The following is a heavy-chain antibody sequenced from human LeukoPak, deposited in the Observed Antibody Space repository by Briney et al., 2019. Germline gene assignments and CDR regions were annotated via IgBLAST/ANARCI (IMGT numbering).Heavy chain of an antibody. CDR1: GYTFTSYA. Sequence: SVKVSCKASGYTFTSYAISWVRQAPGQGLEWMGGIIPIFGTANYAQKFQGRVTITTDESTSTAYMELSSLRSEDTAVYYCARGRVVPAAISYYYYMDVWGKGTTVTVSS. CDR3: ARGRVVPAAISYYYYMDV. V-gene: IGHV1-69*05. J-gene: IGHJ6*03. CDR2: IIPIFGTA. D-gene: IGHD2-2*01.